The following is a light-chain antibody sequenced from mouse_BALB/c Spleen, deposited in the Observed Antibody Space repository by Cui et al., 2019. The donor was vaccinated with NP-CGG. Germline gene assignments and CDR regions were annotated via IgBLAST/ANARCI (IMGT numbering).Light chain of an antibody. CDR3: ALWYSNHWV. CDR1: TGAVTTSNY. V-gene: IGLV1*01. Sequence: QAVVTQASDLTTSPGATVTLTCRSSTGAVTTSNYANWVQEKPDHLFTGLIGGTNNRAPGVPARFSGSLIGDKAALTITGAQTEDETIYFCALWYSNHWVFGGGTKLTVL. J-gene: IGLJ1*01. CDR2: GTN.